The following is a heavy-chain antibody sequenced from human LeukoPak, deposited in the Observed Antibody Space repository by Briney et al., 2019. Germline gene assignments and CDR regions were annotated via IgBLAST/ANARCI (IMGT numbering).Heavy chain of an antibody. V-gene: IGHV3-23*01. CDR3: AKERGVVVGAATKYYFDY. CDR2: ISGSGGRT. J-gene: IGHJ4*02. Sequence: GGSLRLSCAASGFTFSSYAMSWVRHAPGKGLEWVSAISGSGGRTYYADSVKGRFIISRDNSKKTQYLQMNRLRAEDTAVNYSAKERGVVVGAATKYYFDYWGQGTLVTVSS. D-gene: IGHD2-15*01. CDR1: GFTFSSYA.